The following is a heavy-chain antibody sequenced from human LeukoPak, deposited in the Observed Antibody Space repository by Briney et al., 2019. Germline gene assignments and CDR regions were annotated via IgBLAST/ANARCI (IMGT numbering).Heavy chain of an antibody. J-gene: IGHJ4*02. CDR2: IIPIFGTA. CDR3: ARAPPMGVVVPAAHAFDY. V-gene: IGHV1-69*15. D-gene: IGHD2-2*01. Sequence: SVKVSCKASGGTFSSYAISWVRQAPGQGLEWMGRIIPIFGTANYAQKFQGRVTITADESTSTAYMELSSLRSEDTAVYYCARAPPMGVVVPAAHAFDYWGQGTLVTVSS. CDR1: GGTFSSYA.